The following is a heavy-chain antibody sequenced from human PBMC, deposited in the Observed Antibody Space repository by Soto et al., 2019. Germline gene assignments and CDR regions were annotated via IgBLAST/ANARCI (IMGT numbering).Heavy chain of an antibody. V-gene: IGHV4-4*02. CDR3: AVTYDYSNSRGEFDP. D-gene: IGHD4-4*01. CDR1: GGSISSSNW. CDR2: IYHSGST. J-gene: IGHJ5*02. Sequence: TSETLSLTCAVSGGSISSSNWWSWVRQPPGKGLEWIGEIYHSGSTNYNPSLKSRVTISVDKSKNQFSLKLSSVTAADTAVYYCAVTYDYSNSRGEFDPWGQGTLVTVSS.